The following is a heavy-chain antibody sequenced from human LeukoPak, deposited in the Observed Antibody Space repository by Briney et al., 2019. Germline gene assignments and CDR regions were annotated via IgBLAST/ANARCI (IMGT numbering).Heavy chain of an antibody. V-gene: IGHV4-34*01. CDR2: INHSGST. D-gene: IGHD3-10*01. J-gene: IGHJ5*02. CDR3: ARVRARGVIRTYNWFDP. CDR1: GGSFSGYY. Sequence: PSETLSLTCAVYGGSFSGYYWSWVRQPPGKGLEWIGEINHSGSTNYNPSLKSRVTISVDTSKNQFSLKLSSVTAADTAVYYCARVRARGVIRTYNWFDPWGQGTLVTVSS.